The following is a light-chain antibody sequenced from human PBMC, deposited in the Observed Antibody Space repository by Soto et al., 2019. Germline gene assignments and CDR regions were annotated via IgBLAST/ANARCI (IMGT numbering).Light chain of an antibody. J-gene: IGKJ4*01. V-gene: IGKV1-39*01. CDR3: QQSYNTPT. CDR1: QTIDRY. CDR2: LAS. Sequence: DIQMTQSPSSVSASVGDRVSITCRASQTIDRYLNWYQQKPGKAPKLLIYLASFLQSGVPSRFSGGASGTEFTLTISSLQPEDSATYYCQQSYNTPTFGGGTKVEIK.